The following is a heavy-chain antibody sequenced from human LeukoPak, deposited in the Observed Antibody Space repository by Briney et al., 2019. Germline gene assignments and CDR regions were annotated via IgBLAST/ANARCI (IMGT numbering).Heavy chain of an antibody. V-gene: IGHV4-59*08. J-gene: IGHJ4*02. Sequence: PSETLSLTCTVSGGSISSYYWSWIRQPPGKGLEWIGYIYYSGSTNYNPSLKSRVTISVDTSKNQFSLKLTSVTAADTAVYYCARNLVGAPRYFDFWGQGTLVTVSS. CDR1: GGSISSYY. D-gene: IGHD1-26*01. CDR2: IYYSGST. CDR3: ARNLVGAPRYFDF.